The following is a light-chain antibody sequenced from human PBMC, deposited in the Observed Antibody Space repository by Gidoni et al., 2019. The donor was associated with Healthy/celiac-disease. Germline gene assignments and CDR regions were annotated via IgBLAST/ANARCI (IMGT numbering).Light chain of an antibody. CDR2: GAS. Sequence: IVLTQSPGTLSLSPGERATLSCRASQSVSSSYLAWYQQKPGQAPRLLIYGASSRATGIPDRFSGSGSGTDFTLTISRLEAEDFAVYYCQQYGSSQYTFXQXTKLEIK. CDR1: QSVSSSY. J-gene: IGKJ2*01. V-gene: IGKV3-20*01. CDR3: QQYGSSQYT.